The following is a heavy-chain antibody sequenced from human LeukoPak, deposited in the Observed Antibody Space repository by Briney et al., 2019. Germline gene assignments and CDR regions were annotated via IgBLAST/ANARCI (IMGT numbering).Heavy chain of an antibody. V-gene: IGHV1-58*02. J-gene: IGHJ6*02. CDR1: GFTFTSSA. CDR2: IVVGSGNT. D-gene: IGHD3-22*01. Sequence: SVKVSCKASGFTFTSSAMQWVRQARGQRLEWIGWIVVGSGNTNYAQKFQERVTITRDMFTSTAYMELSSLRSEDTAVYYCAALGYYDSSGYYPYYYYYGMDVWGQGTTVTVSS. CDR3: AALGYYDSSGYYPYYYYYGMDV.